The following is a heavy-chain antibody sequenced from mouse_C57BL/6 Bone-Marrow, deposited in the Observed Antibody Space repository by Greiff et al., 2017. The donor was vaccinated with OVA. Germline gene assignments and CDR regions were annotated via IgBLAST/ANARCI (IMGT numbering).Heavy chain of an antibody. CDR2: IHPNYGTT. V-gene: IGHV1-39*01. Sequence: EVKLQQSGPELVKPGASVKISCKASGYSFTDYNMNWVKQSNGKSLEWIGVIHPNYGTTSYNQKFKGKATLTVDQSSSTAYMQLKRLTSEDSAVYYCTVYYGSSYRYCDVWGTETADTVSA. J-gene: IGHJ1*03. D-gene: IGHD1-1*01. CDR1: GYSFTDYN. CDR3: TVYYGSSYRYCDV.